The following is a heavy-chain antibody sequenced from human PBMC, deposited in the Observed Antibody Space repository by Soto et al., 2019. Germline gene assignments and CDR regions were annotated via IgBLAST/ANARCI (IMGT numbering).Heavy chain of an antibody. CDR3: ARAQRIQLWASGMDV. CDR2: FIPVFGTV. Sequence: QVQLVQSGAEVKKPGSSVKVSCKASGGTLSSYVISWVRQAPGQGLEWMGGFIPVFGTVNYAQKFQGRVTITADESTTTAYMELRSLRSEDAAVYYCARAQRIQLWASGMDVWGQGTTVTVSS. D-gene: IGHD5-18*01. CDR1: GGTLSSYV. V-gene: IGHV1-69*01. J-gene: IGHJ6*02.